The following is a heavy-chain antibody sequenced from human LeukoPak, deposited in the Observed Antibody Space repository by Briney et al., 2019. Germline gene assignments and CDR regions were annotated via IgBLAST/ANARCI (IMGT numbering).Heavy chain of an antibody. J-gene: IGHJ4*02. D-gene: IGHD3-10*01. V-gene: IGHV4-4*07. CDR1: GGSISSYY. Sequence: SETLSLTCTVSGGSISSYYWSWIRQPAGKGLEWIGRIYTSGSTNYNPSLKSRVTMSVDTSKSQFSLKLSSVTAADTAVYYCARDIRYYYGSGTFSLFDYWGQGTLVTVSS. CDR3: ARDIRYYYGSGTFSLFDY. CDR2: IYTSGST.